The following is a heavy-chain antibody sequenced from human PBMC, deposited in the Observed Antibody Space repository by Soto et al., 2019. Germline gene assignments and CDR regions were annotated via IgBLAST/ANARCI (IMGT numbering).Heavy chain of an antibody. J-gene: IGHJ4*02. CDR1: GFTFSSYS. Sequence: GGSLRLSCAASGFTFSSYSMNWVRQAPGKGLEWVSSISSSSSYIYYADSVKGRFTISRDNAKNSLYLQMNSLRAEDTAVYYCARESNLYYYGSGSYEGASDYWGQGTLVTVSS. D-gene: IGHD3-10*01. CDR2: ISSSSSYI. CDR3: ARESNLYYYGSGSYEGASDY. V-gene: IGHV3-21*01.